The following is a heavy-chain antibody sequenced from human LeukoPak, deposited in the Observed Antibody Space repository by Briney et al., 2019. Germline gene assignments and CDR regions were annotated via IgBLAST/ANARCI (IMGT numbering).Heavy chain of an antibody. J-gene: IGHJ6*02. CDR3: AKGHCSGGSCYDYYYYGMDV. Sequence: GGSLRLSCAASGFTFDGYAMHWVRQAPGKGLEWVSGISWNSGSIGYADSVKGRFTISRDNAKNSLYLQMNSLRAEDTALYYCAKGHCSGGSCYDYYYYGMDVWGQGTTVTVSS. V-gene: IGHV3-9*01. CDR2: ISWNSGSI. CDR1: GFTFDGYA. D-gene: IGHD2-15*01.